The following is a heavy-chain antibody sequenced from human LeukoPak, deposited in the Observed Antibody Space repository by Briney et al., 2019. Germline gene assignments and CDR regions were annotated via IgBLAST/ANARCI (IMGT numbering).Heavy chain of an antibody. D-gene: IGHD3-22*01. J-gene: IGHJ5*02. CDR1: GYIFNHFY. CDR2: IVPIFGTA. Sequence: SVTVSCKASGYIFNHFYMHWVRQAPGQGLEWMGGIVPIFGTANYAQKFQGRVTITTDESTSTAYMELSSLRSEDTAVYYCARARSPSSGYLLRDHNWFDPWGQGTLVTVSS. CDR3: ARARSPSSGYLLRDHNWFDP. V-gene: IGHV1-69*05.